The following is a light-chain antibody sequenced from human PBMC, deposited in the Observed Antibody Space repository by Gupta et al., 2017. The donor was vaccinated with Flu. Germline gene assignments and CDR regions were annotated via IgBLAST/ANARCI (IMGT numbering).Light chain of an antibody. CDR3: QQYDSSPPWT. CDR2: WAS. J-gene: IGKJ1*01. Sequence: DIVMTQSPDSLAVSLGERATINCKSSQSVLYSSNSKNYLAWYQQKPRQPPKLLIYWASTRESGVPDRFSGSGYGTDFTLTISSRQAEDVAVYYCQQYDSSPPWTFGQGTKVEIK. V-gene: IGKV4-1*01. CDR1: QSVLYSSNSKNY.